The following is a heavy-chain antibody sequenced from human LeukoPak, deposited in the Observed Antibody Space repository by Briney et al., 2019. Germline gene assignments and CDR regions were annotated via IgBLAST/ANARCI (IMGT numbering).Heavy chain of an antibody. CDR1: GGSIRSYY. V-gene: IGHV4-59*08. CDR2: IYYSEST. J-gene: IGHJ5*02. CDR3: ARSYFDSSAYYYPFDD. D-gene: IGHD3-22*01. Sequence: SETLSLTCSVSGGSIRSYYWSWIRQPPGKGLEWIGYIYYSESTNYNPSLKSRVTISGDTSKNQFSLKLSSVTAADTAVYYCARSYFDSSAYYYPFDDWGQGTLVTVSS.